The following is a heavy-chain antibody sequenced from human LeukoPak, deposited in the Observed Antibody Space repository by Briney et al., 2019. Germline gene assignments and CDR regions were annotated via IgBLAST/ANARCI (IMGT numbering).Heavy chain of an antibody. CDR2: ISYDGSNK. J-gene: IGHJ4*02. CDR3: AKVSYDY. V-gene: IGHV3-30*18. CDR1: GFTFSSYG. Sequence: GGSLRLSCAASGFTFSSYGMHWVRQAPGKGLEWVAGISYDGSNKYYADSVKGRFTISRDNSKNTLYLQMNSLRAEDTAVYYCAKVSYDYWGQGTLVTVSS.